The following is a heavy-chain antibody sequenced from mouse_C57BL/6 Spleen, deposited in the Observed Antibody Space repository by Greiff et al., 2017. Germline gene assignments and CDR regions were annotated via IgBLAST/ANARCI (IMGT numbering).Heavy chain of an antibody. D-gene: IGHD1-1*01. J-gene: IGHJ1*03. CDR2: IYPGDGDT. Sequence: VQLQQSGAELVKPGASVKISCKASGYAFSSYWMNWVKQRPGKGLEWIGQIYPGDGDTNYNGKFKGKATLTADKSSSTAYMQLSSLTSEDSAVYFCARRGITTVEDWYFDVWGTGTTVTVSS. CDR3: ARRGITTVEDWYFDV. V-gene: IGHV1-80*01. CDR1: GYAFSSYW.